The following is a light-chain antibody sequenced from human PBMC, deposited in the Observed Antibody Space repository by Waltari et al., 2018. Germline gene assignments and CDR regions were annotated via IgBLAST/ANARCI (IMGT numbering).Light chain of an antibody. CDR3: TSYTSSNIWV. CDR1: SSDVGGYNY. CDR2: DVS. J-gene: IGLJ3*02. V-gene: IGLV2-14*03. Sequence: QSALTQPASVSGSPGQSITISCTGTSSDVGGYNYVSWYQHHPGKAPKLMIYDVSSRPSGVSNRFPGSKSGNTASLTISGLQAEDEAHYYCTSYTSSNIWVFGGGTKLTVL.